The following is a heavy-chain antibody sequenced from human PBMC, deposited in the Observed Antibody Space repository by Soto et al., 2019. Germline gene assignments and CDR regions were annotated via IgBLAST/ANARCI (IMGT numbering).Heavy chain of an antibody. V-gene: IGHV1-46*03. D-gene: IGHD6-13*01. CDR1: GYTFTSYY. Sequence: ASVKVSCKASGYTFTSYYMHWVLQAPGQGLEWMGIINPSGGSTSYAQKFQGRVTMTRDTSTSTVYMELSSLRSEDTAVYYCASVYPGSNWYRHDAFAIWGQGTIVTV. CDR3: ASVYPGSNWYRHDAFAI. CDR2: INPSGGST. J-gene: IGHJ3*02.